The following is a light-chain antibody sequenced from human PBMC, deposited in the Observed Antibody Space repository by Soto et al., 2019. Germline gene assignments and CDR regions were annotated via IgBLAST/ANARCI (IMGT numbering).Light chain of an antibody. Sequence: QSVLTQPASVSGSPGQSITISCTGTSSDVGGYNYVSWYQQHPGKAPKLMIYEVSNRPSGVSNRFSGSKSGNTATLTITRLQAQDEADYYCSSNTSSSTLVFGGGTKVTVL. CDR2: EVS. CDR3: SSNTSSSTLV. CDR1: SSDVGGYNY. V-gene: IGLV2-14*01. J-gene: IGLJ2*01.